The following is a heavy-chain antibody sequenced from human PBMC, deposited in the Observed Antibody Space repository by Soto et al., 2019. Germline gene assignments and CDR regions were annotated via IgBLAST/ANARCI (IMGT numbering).Heavy chain of an antibody. V-gene: IGHV3-30-3*01. J-gene: IGHJ4*02. Sequence: GGSLRLSCAASGFTFSSYAMHWVRQAPGKGLEWVAVISYDGSNKYYADSVKGRFTISRDNSKNTLYLQMNSLRAEDTAVYYCAQRPIAVAGTGYWGQGTLVTVSS. CDR1: GFTFSSYA. CDR3: AQRPIAVAGTGY. D-gene: IGHD6-19*01. CDR2: ISYDGSNK.